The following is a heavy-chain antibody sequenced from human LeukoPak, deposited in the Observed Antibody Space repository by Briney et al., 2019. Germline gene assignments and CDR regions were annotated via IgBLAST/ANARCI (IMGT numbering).Heavy chain of an antibody. Sequence: SETLPLTCAVYGGSFSGYYWSWIRQPPGKGLEWIGEINHSGSTNYNPSLKSRVTISVDTSKNQFSLKLSSVSAADTAVYYCARGPYRTRYSRGWYPNAHLFAWYFQHWGQGTLVTVSS. D-gene: IGHD6-19*01. V-gene: IGHV4-34*01. J-gene: IGHJ1*01. CDR1: GGSFSGYY. CDR3: ARGPYRTRYSRGWYPNAHLFAWYFQH. CDR2: INHSGST.